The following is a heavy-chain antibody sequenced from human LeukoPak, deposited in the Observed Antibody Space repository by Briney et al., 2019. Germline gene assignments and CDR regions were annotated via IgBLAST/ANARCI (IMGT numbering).Heavy chain of an antibody. D-gene: IGHD2-15*01. CDR2: ISGSGGST. V-gene: IGHV3-23*01. Sequence: GRSLRLSCAASGFTFTSYAVSWVRQAPGKGLEWVSAISGSGGSTYYADSVKGRFTISRDNSKNTLYLQMNSLRAEDTAVYYCAKDLAFGVAHWGQGTLVTVSS. CDR1: GFTFTSYA. CDR3: AKDLAFGVAH. J-gene: IGHJ4*02.